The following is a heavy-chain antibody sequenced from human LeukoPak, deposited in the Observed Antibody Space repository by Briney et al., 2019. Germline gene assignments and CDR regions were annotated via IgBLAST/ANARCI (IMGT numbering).Heavy chain of an antibody. Sequence: SETLSLTCTVSGGSISSSSYYWGWIRQPPGKGLEWIGSIYYSGSTYYNPSLKSRVTISVDTSKNQFSLKLSSVTAADTAVYYCARAEYSSGWYGFWGQGTLVTVSS. CDR1: GGSISSSSYY. J-gene: IGHJ4*02. V-gene: IGHV4-39*07. CDR2: IYYSGST. D-gene: IGHD6-19*01. CDR3: ARAEYSSGWYGF.